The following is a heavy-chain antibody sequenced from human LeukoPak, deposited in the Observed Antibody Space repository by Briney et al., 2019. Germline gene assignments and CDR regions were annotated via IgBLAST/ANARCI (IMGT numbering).Heavy chain of an antibody. CDR2: ISSSGSTI. CDR3: ARDDPYYEILTGYYRGYYFDY. CDR1: GFTFSSYE. D-gene: IGHD3-9*01. J-gene: IGHJ4*02. Sequence: GVSLRLSCAVSGFTFSSYEMNWVRQAPGKGLEWVSYISSSGSTIYYADSVKGRFTISRDNAKNSLYLQMNSLRAEDTAVYYCARDDPYYEILTGYYRGYYFDYWGQGTLVTVS. V-gene: IGHV3-48*03.